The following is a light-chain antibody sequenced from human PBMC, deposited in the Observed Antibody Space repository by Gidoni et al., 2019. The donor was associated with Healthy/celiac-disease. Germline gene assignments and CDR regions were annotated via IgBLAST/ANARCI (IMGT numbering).Light chain of an antibody. V-gene: IGLV1-36*01. CDR1: SSNIGNNA. CDR2: YDD. CDR3: AAWDDSLNGWV. Sequence: QSVLTQPPSVSEAPRQRVTISCSGSSSNIGNNAVNGYQQLPGKAPKLLIYYDDLLPSGVSDRFSGSKSGTSASRAISGLQSEDEADYYCAAWDDSLNGWVFGGGTKLTVL. J-gene: IGLJ3*02.